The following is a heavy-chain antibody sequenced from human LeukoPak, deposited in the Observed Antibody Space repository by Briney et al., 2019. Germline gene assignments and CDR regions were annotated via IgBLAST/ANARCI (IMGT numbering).Heavy chain of an antibody. CDR2: ISGYNDGA. J-gene: IGHJ5*02. CDR1: GYIFTSYG. V-gene: IGHV1-18*01. D-gene: IGHD1-1*01. Sequence: ASVKVSCKASGYIFTSYGITWVRQAPGEGLEWMGWISGYNDGAKYAQKFQGRVTMTTDTSTRTAYMELRSLRSDDTAVYYRVRVNWSDGDNWFDPWGQGTLVTVSS. CDR3: VRVNWSDGDNWFDP.